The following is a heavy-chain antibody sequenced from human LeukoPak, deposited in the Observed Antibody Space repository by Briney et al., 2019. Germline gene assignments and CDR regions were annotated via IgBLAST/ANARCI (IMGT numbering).Heavy chain of an antibody. D-gene: IGHD3-22*01. J-gene: IGHJ4*02. CDR2: IRYDGSNK. CDR1: GFTFSSYG. V-gene: IGHV3-30*02. CDR3: AKDPGVASYYDSSGYYFDY. Sequence: GGSLRLSCAASGFTFSSYGMSWVRQAPGKGLEWVAFIRYDGSNKYYADSVKGRFTISRDNSKNTLYLQMNSLRAEDTAVYYCAKDPGVASYYDSSGYYFDYWGQGTLVTVSS.